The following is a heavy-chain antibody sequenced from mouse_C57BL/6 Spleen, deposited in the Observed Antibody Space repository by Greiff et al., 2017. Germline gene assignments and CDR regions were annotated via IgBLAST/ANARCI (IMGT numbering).Heavy chain of an antibody. CDR3: ARSDYGSSSWYFDV. CDR2: IHPNSGST. Sequence: QVQLQQPGAELVKPGASVKLSCKASGYTFTSYWMHWVKQRPGQGLEWIGMIHPNSGSTNYNEKFKSKATLTVDKSSSTAYMQLSSLTSEDSAVYYCARSDYGSSSWYFDVWGTGTTVTVSS. D-gene: IGHD1-1*01. CDR1: GYTFTSYW. J-gene: IGHJ1*03. V-gene: IGHV1-64*01.